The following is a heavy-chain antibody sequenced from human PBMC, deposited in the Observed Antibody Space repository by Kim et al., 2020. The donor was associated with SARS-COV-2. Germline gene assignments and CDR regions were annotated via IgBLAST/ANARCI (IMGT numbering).Heavy chain of an antibody. Sequence: SETLSLTCTVSGGSISSYYWSWIRQPPGKGLEWIGYIYYSGSTNYNPSLKSRVTISVDTSKNQFSLKLSSVTAADTAVYYCARGALVAAISYYAFDIWGQGTMVTVSS. CDR1: GGSISSYY. D-gene: IGHD6-6*01. V-gene: IGHV4-59*13. J-gene: IGHJ3*02. CDR3: ARGALVAAISYYAFDI. CDR2: IYYSGST.